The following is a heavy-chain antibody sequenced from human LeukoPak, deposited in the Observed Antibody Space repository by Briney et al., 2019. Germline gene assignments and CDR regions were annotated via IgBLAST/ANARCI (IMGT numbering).Heavy chain of an antibody. CDR3: ARDAPSYLATDAFDI. CDR1: GFTFSSYA. V-gene: IGHV3-48*01. J-gene: IGHJ3*02. CDR2: ISSSSSTI. Sequence: GGSLRLSCAASGFTFSSYAMHWVRQAPGKGLEWVSYISSSSSTIYYADSVKGRFTISRDNAKNSLYLQMNSLRAEDTAVYYCARDAPSYLATDAFDIWGQGTMVTVSS.